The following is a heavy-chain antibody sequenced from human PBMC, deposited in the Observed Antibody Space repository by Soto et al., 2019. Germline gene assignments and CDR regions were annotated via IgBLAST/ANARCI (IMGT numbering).Heavy chain of an antibody. V-gene: IGHV4-30-2*01. D-gene: IGHD1-1*01. CDR3: ARGGNDLIYYYYGMDV. CDR1: GGSISSGGYS. CDR2: IYHSGST. J-gene: IGHJ6*02. Sequence: SETLSLTCAVSGGSISSGGYSWSWIRQPPGKGLEWIGYIYHSGSTYYNPSLKSRVTISVDRSKNQFSLKLSSVTAADTAVYYCARGGNDLIYYYYGMDVWGQGTTVTVSS.